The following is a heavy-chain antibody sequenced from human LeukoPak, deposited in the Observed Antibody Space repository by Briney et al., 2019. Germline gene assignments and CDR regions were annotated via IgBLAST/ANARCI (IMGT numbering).Heavy chain of an antibody. D-gene: IGHD6-13*01. J-gene: IGHJ2*01. V-gene: IGHV4-61*02. CDR1: GGSISSGSYY. Sequence: PSETLSLTCTVSGGSISSGSYYWSWIRQPAGKGLEWIGRIYTSGSTNYNPSLKSRVTISVDTSKNQFSLKLSSVTAADTAVCYCARVYYSSSYDYWYFDLWGRGTLVTVSS. CDR3: ARVYYSSSYDYWYFDL. CDR2: IYTSGST.